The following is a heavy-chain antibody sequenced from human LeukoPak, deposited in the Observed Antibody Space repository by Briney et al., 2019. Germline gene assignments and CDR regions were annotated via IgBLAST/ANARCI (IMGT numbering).Heavy chain of an antibody. J-gene: IGHJ3*02. CDR1: GLTFSNYN. D-gene: IGHD6-13*01. CDR3: ARSSSWPTNDAFDI. CDR2: ISTSGSYI. Sequence: GGSLRLSCAASGLTFSNYNMNWVRQAPGKGLEWVSSISTSGSYIYYANSMKGRFTISRDNAKNSLYLQMNSLRAEDTAVYYCARSSSWPTNDAFDIWGQGTMVTVSS. V-gene: IGHV3-21*01.